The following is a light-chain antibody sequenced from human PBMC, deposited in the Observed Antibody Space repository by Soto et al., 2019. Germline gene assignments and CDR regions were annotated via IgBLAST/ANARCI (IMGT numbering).Light chain of an antibody. J-gene: IGKJ4*01. CDR1: QSVSRNF. CDR2: GAS. V-gene: IGKV3-20*01. Sequence: EIVLTQSPGTLSFSPGERATLSCRASQSVSRNFIAWYQQKPGQAPRLLIYGASTRATGSPDRFSGSGSGTDFTLTINRLEPEDFAVYHCQLYGDSGITFGGGTKVDIK. CDR3: QLYGDSGIT.